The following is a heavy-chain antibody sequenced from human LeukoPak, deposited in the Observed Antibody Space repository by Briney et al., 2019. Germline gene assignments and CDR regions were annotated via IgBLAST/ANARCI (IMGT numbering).Heavy chain of an antibody. J-gene: IGHJ4*02. Sequence: GGSLRLSCAASGFTFSSYAMSWVRQAPGKGLEWVSVISGGGSSTYYADSVKGRFTISRDNSKNTLYLQMNSLRAEDTAVYYCAKSGGGHYFDYWGQGTLVTVSS. CDR1: GFTFSSYA. V-gene: IGHV3-23*01. CDR3: AKSGGGHYFDY. D-gene: IGHD3-16*01. CDR2: ISGGGSST.